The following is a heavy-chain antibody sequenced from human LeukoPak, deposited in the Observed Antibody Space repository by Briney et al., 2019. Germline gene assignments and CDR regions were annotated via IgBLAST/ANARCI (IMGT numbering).Heavy chain of an antibody. D-gene: IGHD3-22*01. CDR2: ISGSDAGT. J-gene: IGHJ4*02. CDR1: GFTFNTYA. CDR3: ARDVTYYYDSSGYYPLGY. Sequence: GGSLRLSCAASGFTFNTYAMSWVRQAPGKGLEWVSAISGSDAGTYYADSVKGRFTISRDNAKNSLYLQMNSLRAEDTAVYYCARDVTYYYDSSGYYPLGYWGQGTLVTVSS. V-gene: IGHV3-23*01.